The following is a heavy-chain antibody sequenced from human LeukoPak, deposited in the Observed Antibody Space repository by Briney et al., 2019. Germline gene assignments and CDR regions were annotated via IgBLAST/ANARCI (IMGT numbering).Heavy chain of an antibody. CDR1: GGSISRSNW. V-gene: IGHV4-4*02. CDR2: IYDNGST. Sequence: SETLSLTCAVSGGSISRSNWWSWVRQSPGKGLEWIGEIYDNGSTNYNPSLKSRVTISVDKSKNQFSLKLSSVTAADTAVYYCAKDDNYTRFLSWGQGTLVTVSS. D-gene: IGHD3-3*01. CDR3: AKDDNYTRFLS. J-gene: IGHJ5*02.